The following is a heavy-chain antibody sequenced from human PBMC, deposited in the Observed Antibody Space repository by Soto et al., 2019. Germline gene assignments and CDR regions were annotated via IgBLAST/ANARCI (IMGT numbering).Heavy chain of an antibody. J-gene: IGHJ5*02. CDR1: GFTFSDYY. CDR3: ARDYDFWSGYSYNWFDP. D-gene: IGHD3-3*01. Sequence: LRLSCAASGFTFSDYYMSWIRQAPGKGLEWVSYISSSGSTIYYADSVKGRFTISRDNAKNSLYLQMNSLRAEDTAVYYCARDYDFWSGYSYNWFDPWGQGTLVTVSS. V-gene: IGHV3-11*01. CDR2: ISSSGSTI.